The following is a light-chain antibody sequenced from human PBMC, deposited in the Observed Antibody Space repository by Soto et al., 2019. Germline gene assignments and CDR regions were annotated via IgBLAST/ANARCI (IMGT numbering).Light chain of an antibody. CDR2: AAS. CDR3: QQLNSYPQNT. Sequence: DIQLTQSPSFLSASVGDRVTITCRASKGISRYLALYQQKPGKAPKLLIYAASTLQSGVSSRFIGSGSGTEFSLTIRSVQPIDCATYYCQQLNSYPQNTFGQGNKLEIK. CDR1: KGISRY. J-gene: IGKJ2*01. V-gene: IGKV1-9*01.